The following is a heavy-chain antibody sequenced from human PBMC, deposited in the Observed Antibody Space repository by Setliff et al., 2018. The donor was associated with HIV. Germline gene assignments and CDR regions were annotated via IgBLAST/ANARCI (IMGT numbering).Heavy chain of an antibody. D-gene: IGHD2-21*01. CDR3: ARDVIRATPHMDV. V-gene: IGHV1-46*01. J-gene: IGHJ6*03. CDR1: GYMFMHYY. CDR2: INPTGGDT. Sequence: ASVKVSCKASGYMFMHYYVHWVRQAPGQGLEWMGTINPTGGDTKYAQKFQGRVTMTRDTSTSTVYMELNSLISEDTAVYFCARDVIRATPHMDVWGTGTTVTVSS.